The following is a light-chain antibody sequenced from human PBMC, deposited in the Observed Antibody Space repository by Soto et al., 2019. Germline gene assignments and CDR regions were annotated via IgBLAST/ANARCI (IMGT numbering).Light chain of an antibody. CDR1: QSLSKS. J-gene: IGKJ5*01. V-gene: IGKV3-20*01. CDR3: QQYGSSPTRT. CDR2: GAS. Sequence: ELFLTQSPATLSLSPGESATLSCRASQSLSKSLVWYQQKPGQAPSLLIDGASNRATGIPASFSGSGSGTDFTLPISRLQPADLAVYYCQQYGSSPTRTFGHGTRLEIK.